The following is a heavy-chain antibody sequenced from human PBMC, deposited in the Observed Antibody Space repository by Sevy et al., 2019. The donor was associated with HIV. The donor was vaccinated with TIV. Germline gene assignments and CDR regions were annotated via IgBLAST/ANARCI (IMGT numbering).Heavy chain of an antibody. J-gene: IGHJ1*01. D-gene: IGHD1-1*01. CDR1: GFTFNRYS. V-gene: IGHV3-30-3*01. CDR2: ISFNATNK. CDR3: ALERLSSDVAEYFQN. Sequence: GGSLRLSCAASGFTFNRYSMHWVRQAPGKGLEWVATISFNATNKHYPDSVKGRFTISRDHFQNSLFLQMDSLRPEDKAVYYCALERLSSDVAEYFQNWGQGTLVTVSS.